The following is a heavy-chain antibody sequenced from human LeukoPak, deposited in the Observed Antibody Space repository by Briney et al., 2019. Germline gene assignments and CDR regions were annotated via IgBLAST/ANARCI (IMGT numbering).Heavy chain of an antibody. Sequence: ASETLSLTCAVYGGSFSGYYWSWIRQPPGKGLEWIGEINHSGSTNYNPSLKSRVTISVDTSKNQFSLKLSSVTAADTAVYYCAGLWGVMGYYYGMDVWGQGTTVTVSS. CDR1: GGSFSGYY. CDR2: INHSGST. CDR3: AGLWGVMGYYYGMDV. J-gene: IGHJ6*02. D-gene: IGHD3-16*01. V-gene: IGHV4-34*01.